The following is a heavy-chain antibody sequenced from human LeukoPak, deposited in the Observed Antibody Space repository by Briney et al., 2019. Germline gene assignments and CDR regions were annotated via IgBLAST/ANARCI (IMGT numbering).Heavy chain of an antibody. CDR2: IYHSGST. CDR3: ARIAAARGLHFFDY. J-gene: IGHJ4*02. V-gene: IGHV4-38-2*01. D-gene: IGHD2-21*01. Sequence: SETLSLTCAVSGYSISSGYYWGWIRQPPGKGLEWIGSIYHSGSTYYNPSLKSRVTISVDMSKNQFSLKLSSVTAADTAVYYCARIAAARGLHFFDYWGQGTLVTVSS. CDR1: GYSISSGYY.